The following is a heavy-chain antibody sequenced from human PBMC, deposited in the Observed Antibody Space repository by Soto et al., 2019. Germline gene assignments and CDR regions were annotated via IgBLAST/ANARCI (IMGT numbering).Heavy chain of an antibody. CDR2: ISYDGSNK. Sequence: PGGSLRLSCAASGFTFSSYGMHWVRQAPGKGLEWVAVISYDGSNKYYADSVKGRFTISRDNSKNTLYLQMNSLRAEDTAVYYCAKDEWFGELFYYGMDVWGQGTTVTVSS. CDR1: GFTFSSYG. D-gene: IGHD3-10*01. J-gene: IGHJ6*02. CDR3: AKDEWFGELFYYGMDV. V-gene: IGHV3-30*18.